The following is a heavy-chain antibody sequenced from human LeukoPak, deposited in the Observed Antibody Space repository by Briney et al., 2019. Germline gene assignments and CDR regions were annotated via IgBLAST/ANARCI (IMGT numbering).Heavy chain of an antibody. J-gene: IGHJ4*02. V-gene: IGHV3-21*01. CDR1: GSTFSSYS. CDR2: ISSSSSYI. Sequence: GQSLRLSCAASGSTFSSYSMNWVRQAPGKGLEWVSSISSSSSYIYYADSVKGRFTISRDNAKNSLYQQMQGQSAQDRAVFFCEREMKDRGFRYWGQGNLVPVSS. CDR3: EREMKDRGFRY. D-gene: IGHD3-3*01.